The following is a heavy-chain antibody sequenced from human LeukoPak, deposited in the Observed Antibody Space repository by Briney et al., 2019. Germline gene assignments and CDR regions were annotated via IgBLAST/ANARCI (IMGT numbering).Heavy chain of an antibody. Sequence: GGSLRLSCAASGFTFSSYGMHWVRQAPGKGLEWVAFIRYDGSNKYYADSVKGRFTISRDNSKNTLYLQMNSLRAEDTAVYHCAKVGSVTTDYWGQGTLVTVFS. J-gene: IGHJ4*02. CDR3: AKVGSVTTDY. D-gene: IGHD4-17*01. V-gene: IGHV3-30*02. CDR2: IRYDGSNK. CDR1: GFTFSSYG.